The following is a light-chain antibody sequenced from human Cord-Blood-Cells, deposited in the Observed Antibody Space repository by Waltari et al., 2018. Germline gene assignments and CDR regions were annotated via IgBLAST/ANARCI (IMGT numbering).Light chain of an antibody. V-gene: IGKV3-11*01. J-gene: IGKJ4*01. CDR1: QSVSSY. Sequence: ELLLTQSPATLSLSPGERATLSCRASQSVSSYLAWYQQKPGQAPRLHIYDASNRATGIPARFSGSGSGTDFTLTISSLEPEDFAVYYCQQRSNWPPLTFGGGTKVEIK. CDR3: QQRSNWPPLT. CDR2: DAS.